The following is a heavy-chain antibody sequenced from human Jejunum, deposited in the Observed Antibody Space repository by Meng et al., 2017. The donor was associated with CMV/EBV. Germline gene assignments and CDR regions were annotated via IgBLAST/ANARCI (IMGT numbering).Heavy chain of an antibody. J-gene: IGHJ6*02. CDR3: ARATTGYYYYGLNV. CDR2: IYSGGKT. V-gene: IGHV3-66*02. D-gene: IGHD4-11*01. Sequence: SGFTFDDYAMYWVRQAPGKGLEWVSIIYSGGKTSYADSVKGRFTISRDNSKNTVSLQMNSLRPEDTAVYYCARATTGYYYYGLNVWGQGTTVTVSS. CDR1: GFTFDDYA.